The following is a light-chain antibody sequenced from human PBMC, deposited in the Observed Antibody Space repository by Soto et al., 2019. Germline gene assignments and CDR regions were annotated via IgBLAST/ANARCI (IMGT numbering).Light chain of an antibody. CDR3: QQYGRSPWT. J-gene: IGKJ1*01. Sequence: EIVLTQSPGTLSLSPGERATLSCRASQSVSSNFLAWYQQKPGQAPRLLIYGASSRATGIPDRFSGSGSGTDFTLTISRLEPEDSAVYYCQQYGRSPWTFGQGTKMEIK. CDR1: QSVSSNF. CDR2: GAS. V-gene: IGKV3-20*01.